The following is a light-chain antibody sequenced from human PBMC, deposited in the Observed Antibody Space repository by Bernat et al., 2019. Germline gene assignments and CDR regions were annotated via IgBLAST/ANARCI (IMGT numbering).Light chain of an antibody. V-gene: IGLV3-19*01. Sequence: SSELTQDPAVSVALGQTVRITCQGDSLRSYYASWYQQKPGQAPVLVIYGKDNRPSGIPDRFSGSTSGNTASLTITGAQAEDEADYDCNSRDSSGHPLVVFGGGTKLTVL. CDR3: NSRDSSGHPLVV. J-gene: IGLJ2*01. CDR1: SLRSYY. CDR2: GKD.